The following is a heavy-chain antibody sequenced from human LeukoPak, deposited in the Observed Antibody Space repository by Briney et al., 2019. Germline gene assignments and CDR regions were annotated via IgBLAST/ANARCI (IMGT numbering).Heavy chain of an antibody. CDR2: ISGSGGST. CDR1: GFTFSSYA. D-gene: IGHD3-10*01. V-gene: IGHV3-23*01. Sequence: GGSLRLSWAASGFTFSSYAMSWVRQAPGKGLEWVSAISGSGGSTYYADSVKGRFTISRDNSKNTLDLQMNSLRAEDTAVYYCAEDPRITMVRGVVNWVDPWGQGTLVTGSS. CDR3: AEDPRITMVRGVVNWVDP. J-gene: IGHJ5*02.